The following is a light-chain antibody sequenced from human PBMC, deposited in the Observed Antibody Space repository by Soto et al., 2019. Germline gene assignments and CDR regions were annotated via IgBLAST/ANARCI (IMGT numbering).Light chain of an antibody. CDR1: QGISSA. CDR2: DAS. J-gene: IGKJ3*01. CDR3: QQPAA. Sequence: AIQLTQSPSSLSASVGDRVTITCRASQGISSALAWYQQKPGKAPKLLIYDASSLESGVPSRFSGSGSGTDFTLTISSLQPEDFATYYCQQPAAFGPGTKVDIK. V-gene: IGKV1-13*02.